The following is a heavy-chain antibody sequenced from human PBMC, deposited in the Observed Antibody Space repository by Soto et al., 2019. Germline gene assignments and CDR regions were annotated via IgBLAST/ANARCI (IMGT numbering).Heavy chain of an antibody. CDR3: ARTASSGWFPVKYYGMDV. J-gene: IGHJ6*02. Sequence: ASVKVSCKASGYTFTSYDINWVRQATGQGLEWMGWMNPNSGNTGYAQKFQGRVTMTRNTSISTAYMELSSLRSEDTAVYYCARTASSGWFPVKYYGMDVWGQGTTVTVSS. V-gene: IGHV1-8*01. CDR2: MNPNSGNT. D-gene: IGHD3-10*01. CDR1: GYTFTSYD.